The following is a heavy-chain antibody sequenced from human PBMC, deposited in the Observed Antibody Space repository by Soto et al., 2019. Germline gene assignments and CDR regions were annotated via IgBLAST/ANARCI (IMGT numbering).Heavy chain of an antibody. CDR3: ARDRFGYLINNYYYYGMDV. D-gene: IGHD5-12*01. J-gene: IGHJ6*02. CDR2: IYYSGST. V-gene: IGHV4-31*03. Sequence: PSETLSLTCTVSGGSISSGGYYWSWIRQHPGKGLEWIGYIYYSGSTYYNPSLKSRVTISVDTSKNQFSLKLSSVTAADTAVYYCARDRFGYLINNYYYYGMDVWGQGTTVTVSS. CDR1: GGSISSGGYY.